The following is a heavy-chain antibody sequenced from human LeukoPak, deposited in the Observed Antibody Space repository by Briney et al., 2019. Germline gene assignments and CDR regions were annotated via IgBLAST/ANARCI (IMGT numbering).Heavy chain of an antibody. CDR3: ARINPNYYGSGNYYFDY. CDR1: GGTFSSYA. V-gene: IGHV1-69*01. Sequence: SVKVSCKASGGTFSSYAISWVRQAPGQGFEWMGGIIPIFGTANYAQKFQGRVTITADESTSTAYMELSSLRSEDTAVYYCARINPNYYGSGNYYFDYWGQGTLVTVSS. CDR2: IIPIFGTA. J-gene: IGHJ4*02. D-gene: IGHD3-10*01.